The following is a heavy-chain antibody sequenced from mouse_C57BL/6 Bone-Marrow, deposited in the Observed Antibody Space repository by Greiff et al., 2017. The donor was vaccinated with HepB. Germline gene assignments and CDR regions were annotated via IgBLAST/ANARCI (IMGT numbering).Heavy chain of an antibody. D-gene: IGHD2-2*01. J-gene: IGHJ1*03. Sequence: VQLQQPGAELVKPGASVKMSCKASGYTFTSYWITWVKQRPGQGLEWIGDIYPGSGSTNYNEKFKSKATLTVDTSTSTAYMQLSSLTSEDSAVYYCANYYGYIYWYFDVWGTGTTVTVSS. CDR2: IYPGSGST. CDR1: GYTFTSYW. CDR3: ANYYGYIYWYFDV. V-gene: IGHV1-55*01.